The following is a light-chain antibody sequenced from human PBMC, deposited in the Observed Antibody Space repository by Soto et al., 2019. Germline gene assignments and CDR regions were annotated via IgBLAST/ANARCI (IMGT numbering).Light chain of an antibody. J-gene: IGKJ1*01. CDR1: QNVSSN. Sequence: MVMAQSPAILSASRGERANISCRASQNVSSNLAWYQQKPGQAPRLLIYGASTRASGIPARFSGSGSGTEFTLTISSLQSEDLAVYYCQQYYNWPQTFGQGTKVDIK. CDR3: QQYYNWPQT. V-gene: IGKV3-15*01. CDR2: GAS.